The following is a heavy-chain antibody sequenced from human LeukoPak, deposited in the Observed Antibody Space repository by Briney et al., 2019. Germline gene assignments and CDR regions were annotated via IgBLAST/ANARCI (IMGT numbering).Heavy chain of an antibody. CDR3: ARGYYYGSGSSYNFDY. V-gene: IGHV1-46*01. Sequence: ASVKVSCKASGYTFTSYYMHWVRQAPGQGLKWMGIINPSGGSTSYAQKFQGRVTMTRDTSTSTVYMELSCLRSEDTAVYYCARGYYYGSGSSYNFDYWGQGTLVTVSS. CDR1: GYTFTSYY. J-gene: IGHJ4*02. CDR2: INPSGGST. D-gene: IGHD3-10*01.